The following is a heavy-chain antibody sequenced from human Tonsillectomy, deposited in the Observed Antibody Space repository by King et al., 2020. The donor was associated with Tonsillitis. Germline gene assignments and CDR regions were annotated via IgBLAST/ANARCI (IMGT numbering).Heavy chain of an antibody. D-gene: IGHD3-16*01. Sequence: QLVQSEPEVKSPGASVKVSCKTSGYPFINYGINWVRQAPGQGLEWMGWISADKGDTNYPQKFQGRVTMTADTSTSTAYMELRSLRSDDTATYYCARDRVITFGAIAIAPIDAFDLWGQGTVVTVST. CDR3: ARDRVITFGAIAIAPIDAFDL. J-gene: IGHJ3*01. CDR1: GYPFINYG. CDR2: ISADKGDT. V-gene: IGHV1-18*01.